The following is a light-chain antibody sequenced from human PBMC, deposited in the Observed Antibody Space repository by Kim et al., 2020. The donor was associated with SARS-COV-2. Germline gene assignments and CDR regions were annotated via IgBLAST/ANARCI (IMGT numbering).Light chain of an antibody. CDR3: QVCGSSAFRT. CDR2: GAS. CDR1: QSVSSSY. V-gene: IGKV3-20*01. J-gene: IGKJ1*01. Sequence: EIVLTQSPGTLSLSPGDRATLSCRASQSVSSSYLAWYQQKPGQAPRLLIYGASSRATGIPDRVSGSGSGTDFTLTISRLEPGVVAVYYCQVCGSSAFRTFGQRTKVEIK.